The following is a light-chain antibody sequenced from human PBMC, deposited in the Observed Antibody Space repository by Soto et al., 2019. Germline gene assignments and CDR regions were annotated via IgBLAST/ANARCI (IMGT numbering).Light chain of an antibody. J-gene: IGKJ1*01. V-gene: IGKV3-20*01. CDR2: GAS. CDR1: QGVNIY. CDR3: EQYGSSPRT. Sequence: EIVLTQSPATLSLSPGERATLSCRASQGVNIYLAWYQQKPGQAPRLLIYGASSRATGIPDRFSGSGSGTDFTLTISRLEPEDFAVYYCEQYGSSPRTFGQGTKVEIK.